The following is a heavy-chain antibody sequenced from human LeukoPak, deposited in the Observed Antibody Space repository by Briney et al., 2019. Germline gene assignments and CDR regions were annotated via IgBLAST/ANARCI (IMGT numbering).Heavy chain of an antibody. CDR2: IYPGDSDT. Sequence: GGSLKISWKGSGYSFTSYWIGWVSQMPGKGLEWVGIIYPGDSDTRYSPSFQGQVTISADKSISTAYLQWSSLKASDTAMYYCARPRGYSGYDSTPYYFDYWGQGTLVSVSS. V-gene: IGHV5-51*01. D-gene: IGHD5-12*01. CDR3: ARPRGYSGYDSTPYYFDY. CDR1: GYSFTSYW. J-gene: IGHJ4*02.